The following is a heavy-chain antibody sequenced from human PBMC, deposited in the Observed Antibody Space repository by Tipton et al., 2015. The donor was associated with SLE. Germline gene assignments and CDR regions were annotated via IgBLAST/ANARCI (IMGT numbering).Heavy chain of an antibody. V-gene: IGHV4-34*01. CDR2: INHSGST. CDR3: RRGRLLEWLSSYYYYYGMDV. D-gene: IGHD3-3*01. J-gene: IGHJ6*02. CDR1: GGSFSDYS. Sequence: GLVKPSETLSLTCAVYGGSFSDYSWGWIRQPPGKGLEWIGEINHSGSTNYNPSLKSRITISVDTSKNQFSLKVSSVTAADTAVYYCRRGRLLEWLSSYYYYYGMDVWGQGTPVTVSS.